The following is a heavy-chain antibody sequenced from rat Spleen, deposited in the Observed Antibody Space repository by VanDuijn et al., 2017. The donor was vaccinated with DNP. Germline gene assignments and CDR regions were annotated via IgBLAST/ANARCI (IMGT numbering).Heavy chain of an antibody. CDR3: TREEWEPGWFAY. Sequence: EVQLVESGGGPVQPGRSLKVSCVASGFIFNNYWMTWVRQAPGKGLEWVASITNAGGSTYYPDSVKGSLTVSRDSAKSTLYLQMNSLRSEDTATYYCTREEWEPGWFAYWGQGTLVTVSS. D-gene: IGHD5-1*01. CDR1: GFIFNNYW. V-gene: IGHV5-31*01. CDR2: ITNAGGST. J-gene: IGHJ3*01.